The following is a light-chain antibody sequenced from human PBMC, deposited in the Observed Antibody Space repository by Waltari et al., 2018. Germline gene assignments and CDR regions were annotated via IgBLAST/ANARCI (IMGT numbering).Light chain of an antibody. CDR1: QGVGKY. J-gene: IGKJ1*01. CDR3: QKYDFLPAT. Sequence: EIVLPQSPGTLSLSPGERATLSCRASQGVGKYLAWDQQRPGQAPRLLLCHTSIRATGIPDRFSGSGYGTDFSLTISRLEPEDFAVYYCQKYDFLPATFGQGTTVEIK. V-gene: IGKV3-20*01. CDR2: HTS.